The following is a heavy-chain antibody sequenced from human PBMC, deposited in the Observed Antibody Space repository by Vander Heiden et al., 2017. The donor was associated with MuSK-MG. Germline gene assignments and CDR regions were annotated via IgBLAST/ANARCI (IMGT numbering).Heavy chain of an antibody. V-gene: IGHV4-4*02. J-gene: IGHJ5*02. CDR1: GGSISSSYW. Sequence: QVQLQESGPGLVKPSGTLSLTCAVPGGSISSSYWWTWVRQPPEKGLEWIGEISHTGSTNYNPSLKSRVTISVDKSTNQFSLKVSSVTAADTAVYYCARGGAVRFDPWGQGTLVTVSS. CDR2: ISHTGST. D-gene: IGHD6-19*01. CDR3: ARGGAVRFDP.